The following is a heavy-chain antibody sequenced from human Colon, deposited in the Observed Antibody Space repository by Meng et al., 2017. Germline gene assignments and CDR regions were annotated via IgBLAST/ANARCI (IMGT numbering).Heavy chain of an antibody. CDR1: GDSISSSDSY. J-gene: IGHJ5*02. D-gene: IGHD3-10*01. V-gene: IGHV4-39*07. CDR2: IHHSGNT. CDR3: ATKPGPDERLVRERLGWFDP. Sequence: QPPLQESGPGLVKPSETLSLTCSVSGDSISSSDSYWGWIRQSPGKGLEWIGEIHHSGNTNYSPSLKSRVTMSLDKSKNQFSLNLSSVTAADTAVYYCATKPGPDERLVRERLGWFDPWGQGTLVTVSS.